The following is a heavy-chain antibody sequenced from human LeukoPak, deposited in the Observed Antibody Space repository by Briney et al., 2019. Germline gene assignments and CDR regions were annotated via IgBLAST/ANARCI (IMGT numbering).Heavy chain of an antibody. CDR3: ARSTIGTHNMDV. J-gene: IGHJ6*02. CDR1: GYIFTNYW. CDR2: VYPGDSDT. V-gene: IGHV5-51*01. Sequence: GESLKISCKTSGYIFTNYWIGWVRQLPGKGLEWMGVVYPGDSDTRYSPSFQGQVTISSDKSINTAYLQWSSLKASDTAMYYCARSTIGTHNMDVWGQGTTVTVSS. D-gene: IGHD1/OR15-1a*01.